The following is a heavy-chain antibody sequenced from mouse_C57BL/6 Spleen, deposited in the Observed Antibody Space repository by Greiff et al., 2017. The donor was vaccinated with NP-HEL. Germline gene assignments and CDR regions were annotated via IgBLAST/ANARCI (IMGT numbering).Heavy chain of an antibody. J-gene: IGHJ3*01. D-gene: IGHD2-1*01. CDR2: IDPENGDT. Sequence: VTLKVSGAELVRPGASVKLSCTASGFNIKDDYMHWVKQRPEQGLEWIGWIDPENGDTEYASKFQGKATITADTSSNTAYLQLSSLTSEDTAVYYCTTDGNYHAYWGQGTLVTVSA. CDR3: TTDGNYHAY. CDR1: GFNIKDDY. V-gene: IGHV14-4*01.